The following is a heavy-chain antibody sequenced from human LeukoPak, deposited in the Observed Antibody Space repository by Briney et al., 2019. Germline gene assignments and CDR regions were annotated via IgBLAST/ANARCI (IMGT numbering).Heavy chain of an antibody. D-gene: IGHD3-10*01. J-gene: IGHJ6*02. CDR3: ARARRWITMVREEYWDV. V-gene: IGHV3-7*01. Sequence: GGSLRLSCAASGFTFSSYWMSWVRQAPGKGLEWVANIKQDGSEKYYVDSVKGRFTISRDNAKNSLYLQMNSLRAEDTAVYYCARARRWITMVREEYWDVWGQGTTVTVSS. CDR1: GFTFSSYW. CDR2: IKQDGSEK.